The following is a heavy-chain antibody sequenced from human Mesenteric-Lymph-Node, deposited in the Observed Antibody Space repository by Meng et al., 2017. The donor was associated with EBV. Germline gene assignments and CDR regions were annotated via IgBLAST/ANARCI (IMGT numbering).Heavy chain of an antibody. CDR2: IYHSGST. CDR1: GGSINSFY. CDR3: ARGEVFDS. J-gene: IGHJ4*02. Sequence: QVQLQESGPGLVKPSDTLSLTCNVSGGSINSFYGSWIRQPPGKGLEWIGYIYHSGSTNYNPSLKSRVTMSVDMSKNQFSLKLSSVTAADTAVYYCARGEVFDSWGQGTLVTVSS. V-gene: IGHV4-59*07.